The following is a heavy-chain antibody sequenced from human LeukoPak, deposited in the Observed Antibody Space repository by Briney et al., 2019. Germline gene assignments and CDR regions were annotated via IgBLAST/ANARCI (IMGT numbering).Heavy chain of an antibody. Sequence: PGRSLRLSCAASGFTFSSYGMHWVRQAPGKGLEWVAVISYDGSNKYYADSVKGRFTISRDNSKNTLYLQMNSLRAEDTAVYYCAKGSSGYSYGPGVDYYYYYMDVWGKGTTVTVSS. D-gene: IGHD5-18*01. V-gene: IGHV3-30*18. CDR3: AKGSSGYSYGPGVDYYYYYMDV. CDR1: GFTFSSYG. J-gene: IGHJ6*03. CDR2: ISYDGSNK.